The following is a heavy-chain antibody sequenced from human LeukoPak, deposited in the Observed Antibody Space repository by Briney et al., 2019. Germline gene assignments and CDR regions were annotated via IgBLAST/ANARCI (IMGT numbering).Heavy chain of an antibody. CDR2: ISSNGGST. Sequence: PGGSLRLPCSASGFTFSSYAMHWVRQAPGKGLEYVSGISSNGGSTYYADSVKGRFTISRDNSKNTLYLQMSSLRAEDTAVYYCVKEEGTLGYCSNGVCYPFDYWGQGTLVTVSS. V-gene: IGHV3-64D*09. J-gene: IGHJ4*02. CDR1: GFTFSSYA. D-gene: IGHD2-8*01. CDR3: VKEEGTLGYCSNGVCYPFDY.